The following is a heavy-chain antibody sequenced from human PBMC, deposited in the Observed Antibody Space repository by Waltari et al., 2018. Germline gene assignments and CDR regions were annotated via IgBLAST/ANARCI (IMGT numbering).Heavy chain of an antibody. CDR2: INPNSGGT. Sequence: QVQLVQSGAEVKKPGASVKVSCKASGYTFTGYYMHWVRQAPGPGPEWMGWINPNSGGTNYAQKFQGRVTMTRDTSISTAYMELSRLRSDDTAVYYCAREGGRDGYNYAYYYYGMDVWGQGTTVTVSS. CDR1: GYTFTGYY. J-gene: IGHJ6*02. D-gene: IGHD5-12*01. CDR3: AREGGRDGYNYAYYYYGMDV. V-gene: IGHV1-2*02.